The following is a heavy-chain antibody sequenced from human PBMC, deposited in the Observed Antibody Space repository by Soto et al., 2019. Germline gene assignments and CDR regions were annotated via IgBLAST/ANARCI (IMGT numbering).Heavy chain of an antibody. CDR2: MNPNSGNT. CDR1: GDTFTSYA. CDR3: ARHFKYYDFWSGYYQFDY. Sequence: ASVKVSCKASGDTFTSYAINWVRQATGQGLEWMGWMNPNSGNTGYAQKFQGRVTMTRNTSISTAYMELSSVTAADTAVYYCARHFKYYDFWSGYYQFDYWGQGTLVTVSS. D-gene: IGHD3-3*01. J-gene: IGHJ4*02. V-gene: IGHV1-8*01.